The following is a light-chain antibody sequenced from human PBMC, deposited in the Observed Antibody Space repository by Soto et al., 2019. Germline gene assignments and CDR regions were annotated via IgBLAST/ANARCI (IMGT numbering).Light chain of an antibody. J-gene: IGLJ1*01. Sequence: SGLTQPPSGPRTPGQRNTISCCGSSSNIGNSTLNWYQQFSGTAPKLRISANNRRPSGVPDRVSGSKSGTSASLSISGPQSDDEAGYYCAAWNECLNGHVFGAGTKVTVL. V-gene: IGLV1-44*01. CDR2: ANN. CDR3: AAWNECLNGHV. CDR1: SSNIGNST.